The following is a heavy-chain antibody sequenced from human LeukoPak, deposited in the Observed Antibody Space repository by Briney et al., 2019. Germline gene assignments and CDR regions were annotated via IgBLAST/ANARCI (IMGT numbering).Heavy chain of an antibody. J-gene: IGHJ3*02. CDR2: IIPIFGTA. D-gene: IGHD5-12*01. CDR3: ARVGGYAPDAFDI. CDR1: GGTFSSYA. Sequence: ASVKVSCKASGGTFSSYAISWVRQAPGQGLEWMGGIIPIFGTANYAQKFQGRVTITADESTSTAYMELSSLRSEDTAVYYCARVGGYAPDAFDIWGQGTMVTVSS. V-gene: IGHV1-69*13.